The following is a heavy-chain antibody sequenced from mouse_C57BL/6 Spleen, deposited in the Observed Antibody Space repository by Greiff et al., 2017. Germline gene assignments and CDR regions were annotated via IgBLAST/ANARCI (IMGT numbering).Heavy chain of an antibody. CDR3: ARRELGQFDY. CDR2: ISYDGSN. D-gene: IGHD4-1*01. CDR1: GYSITSGYY. V-gene: IGHV3-6*01. J-gene: IGHJ2*01. Sequence: DVKLQESGPGLVKPSQSLSLTCSVTGYSITSGYYWNWIRQFPGNKLEWMGYISYDGSNNYNPSLKNRISINRDTSKNQFFLKLNSVTTEDTATYYCARRELGQFDYWGQGTTLTVSS.